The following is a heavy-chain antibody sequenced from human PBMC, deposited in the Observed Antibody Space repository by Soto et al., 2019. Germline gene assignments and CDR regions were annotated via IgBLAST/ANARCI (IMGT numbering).Heavy chain of an antibody. V-gene: IGHV3-30*18. CDR1: GFTFSSYG. D-gene: IGHD3-3*01. CDR3: AKEKDENFWSGSVAHPFDY. CDR2: ISYDGSNK. Sequence: QVQLVESGGGVVQPGRSLRLSCAASGFTFSSYGMHWVRQAPGKGLEWVAVISYDGSNKYYADSVKGRFTISRDNSKNTLYLQMNSLRAEDTAVYYCAKEKDENFWSGSVAHPFDYWGQGTLVTVSS. J-gene: IGHJ4*02.